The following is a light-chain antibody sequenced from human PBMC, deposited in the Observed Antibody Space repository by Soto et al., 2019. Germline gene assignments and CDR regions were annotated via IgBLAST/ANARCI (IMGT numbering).Light chain of an antibody. Sequence: EIVLTQSPGTLSLSPGERATLSCRASQSVSSTYLAWYQHKLGQAPRLVIYGASSKASGIPDRFSGSGSGTDFTLTISRLEPEDFAAYYCQQYGSSPRSFGQGTKVDIK. CDR3: QQYGSSPRS. J-gene: IGKJ1*01. V-gene: IGKV3-20*01. CDR1: QSVSSTY. CDR2: GAS.